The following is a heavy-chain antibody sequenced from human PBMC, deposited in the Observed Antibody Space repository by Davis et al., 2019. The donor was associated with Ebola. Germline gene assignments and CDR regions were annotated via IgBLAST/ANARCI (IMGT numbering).Heavy chain of an antibody. Sequence: GESLKISCAASGFTFSSYGMHWVRQAPGKGLEWVAVISYDGSNKYYADSVKGRFTISRDNSKNTLYLQMNSLRAEDTAVYYCARGGYSSSWYYNWFDPWGQGTLVTVSS. V-gene: IGHV3-30*03. CDR2: ISYDGSNK. D-gene: IGHD6-13*01. J-gene: IGHJ5*02. CDR1: GFTFSSYG. CDR3: ARGGYSSSWYYNWFDP.